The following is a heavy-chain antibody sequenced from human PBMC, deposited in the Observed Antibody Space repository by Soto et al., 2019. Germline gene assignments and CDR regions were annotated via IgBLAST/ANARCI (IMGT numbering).Heavy chain of an antibody. D-gene: IGHD3-9*01. CDR2: MFYSGTT. J-gene: IGHJ6*01. V-gene: IGHV4-39*01. CDR1: GGSISSFTYY. CDR3: YVYSRHWLAEFELDV. Sequence: QLQLHESGPGLVKPSETLSLSYTVSGGSISSFTYYWGWIRQPPGKGLEWIGSMFYSGTTYYNPPLKGRGTISVDTSKNQLSLRLTSVTAADTAVYFPYVYSRHWLAEFELDVG.